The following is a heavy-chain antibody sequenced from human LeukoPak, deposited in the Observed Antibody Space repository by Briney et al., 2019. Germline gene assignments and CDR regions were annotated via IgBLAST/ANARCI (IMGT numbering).Heavy chain of an antibody. D-gene: IGHD4-17*01. Sequence: ASVKGSCKASGYTFNGYYKHWVRQAPGQGLEWMGWINPNSGGTNYAQKFQGRVTMTRDTSISTAYMELSRLRSDDTAMYYCAREGSGYGDYGPDYWGQGTLVTVSS. J-gene: IGHJ4*02. CDR3: AREGSGYGDYGPDY. CDR1: GYTFNGYY. CDR2: INPNSGGT. V-gene: IGHV1-2*02.